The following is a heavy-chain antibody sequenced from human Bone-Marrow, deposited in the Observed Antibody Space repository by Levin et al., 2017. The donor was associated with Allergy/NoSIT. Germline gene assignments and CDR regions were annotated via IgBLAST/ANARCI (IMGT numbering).Heavy chain of an antibody. J-gene: IGHJ1*01. V-gene: IGHV3-23*01. D-gene: IGHD2-21*01. CDR1: GFSFSDHA. CDR2: IRATGGST. Sequence: GESLKISCAASGFSFSDHAMTWVRQAPGKGPEWVSTIRATGGSTYYADSVKGRFTISRDNSKNTLSLQMNSLRAEDTAVYYCVKGRSYCGAECSTCQHWGQGTLVTVSS. CDR3: VKGRSYCGAECSTCQH.